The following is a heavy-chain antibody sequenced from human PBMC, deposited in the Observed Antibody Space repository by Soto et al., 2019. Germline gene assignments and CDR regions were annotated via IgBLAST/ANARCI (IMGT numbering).Heavy chain of an antibody. CDR3: AHSPSATYNITMIVVVNWFDP. V-gene: IGHV2-5*01. D-gene: IGHD3-22*01. CDR2: IYWNDDK. J-gene: IGHJ5*02. Sequence: SGPTLVKPTQTLTLTCTFSGFSLSTSGVGVGWIRQPPGKALEWLALIYWNDDKRYSPSLKSRLTITKDTSKNQVVLTMTNMDPVDTATYYCAHSPSATYNITMIVVVNWFDPWGQGTLVTVSS. CDR1: GFSLSTSGVG.